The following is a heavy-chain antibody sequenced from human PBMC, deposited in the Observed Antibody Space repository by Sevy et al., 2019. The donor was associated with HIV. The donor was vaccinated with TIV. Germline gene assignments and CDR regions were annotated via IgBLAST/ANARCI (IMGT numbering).Heavy chain of an antibody. CDR1: GGPISSYY. V-gene: IGHV4-4*07. CDR3: ARDGIAAAVGMNWFDP. D-gene: IGHD6-13*01. CDR2: IYTSGST. Sequence: SETLSLTCTVSGGPISSYYWSWIRQPAGKGLEWIGRIYTSGSTNYNPSLKSRVTMSVDTSKNQFSLKLSSVTAADTAVYYCARDGIAAAVGMNWFDPWGQGTLVTVSS. J-gene: IGHJ5*02.